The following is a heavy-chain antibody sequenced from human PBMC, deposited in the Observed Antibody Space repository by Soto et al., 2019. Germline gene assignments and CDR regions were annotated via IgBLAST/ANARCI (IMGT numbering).Heavy chain of an antibody. CDR1: GFTFSSYG. CDR2: IWYDGSNK. D-gene: IGHD6-13*01. CDR3: ARDPESVGSSWVTMTPYFDY. V-gene: IGHV3-33*01. Sequence: PVGSLRLSCAASGFTFSSYGMHWVRQAPGKGLEWVAVIWYDGSNKYYADSVKGRFTISRDNSKNTLYLQMNSLRAEDTAVYYCARDPESVGSSWVTMTPYFDYWGQGTLVTVSS. J-gene: IGHJ4*02.